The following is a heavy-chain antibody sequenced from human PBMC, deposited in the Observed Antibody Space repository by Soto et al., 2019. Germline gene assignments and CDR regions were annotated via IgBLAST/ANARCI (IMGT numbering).Heavy chain of an antibody. J-gene: IGHJ4*02. CDR1: GFTFSSYS. CDR2: ISSSSSTI. D-gene: IGHD3-10*01. Sequence: EVQLVESGGGLVQPGGSLRLSCAASGFTFSSYSMNWVRQAPGTGLEWLSYISSSSSTIYYADSVKGRFTISRDNAKNSLYLRMNSLRAEDTAVEYCARDRWFGEQTGYWGQGTLFPVSS. CDR3: ARDRWFGEQTGY. V-gene: IGHV3-48*01.